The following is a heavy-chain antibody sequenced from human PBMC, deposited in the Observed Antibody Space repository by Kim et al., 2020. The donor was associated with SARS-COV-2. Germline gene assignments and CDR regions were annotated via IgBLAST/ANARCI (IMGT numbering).Heavy chain of an antibody. D-gene: IGHD2-2*01. CDR1: GYTLTELS. Sequence: ASVKVSCKVSGYTLTELSMHWVRQAPGKGLEWMGGFDPEDGETIYAQKFQGRVTMTEDTSTDTAYMELSSLRSEDTAVYYCATDTGCSSTSCYYDAFDIWGQGTMVTVSS. CDR3: ATDTGCSSTSCYYDAFDI. J-gene: IGHJ3*02. CDR2: FDPEDGET. V-gene: IGHV1-24*01.